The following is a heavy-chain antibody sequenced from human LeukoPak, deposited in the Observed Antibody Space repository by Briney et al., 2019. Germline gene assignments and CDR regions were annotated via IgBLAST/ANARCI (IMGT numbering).Heavy chain of an antibody. V-gene: IGHV1-69*13. CDR2: IIPIFGTA. CDR3: ARDFLDDYSNYGWDAFDI. D-gene: IGHD4-11*01. J-gene: IGHJ3*02. Sequence: SVKVSCKASGGTFSSYAISWVRQAPGQGLEWMGGIIPIFGTANYAQKFQGRVTITADESTSTAYMELSSLRSEDTAVYYCARDFLDDYSNYGWDAFDIWGQGTMVTVSS. CDR1: GGTFSSYA.